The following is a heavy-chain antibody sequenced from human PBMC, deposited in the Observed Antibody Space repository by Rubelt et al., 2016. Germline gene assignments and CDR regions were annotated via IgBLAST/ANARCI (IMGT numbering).Heavy chain of an antibody. J-gene: IGHJ4*02. CDR3: ARDPGPQGNDY. CDR1: GYTFTSYY. V-gene: IGHV1-46*03. CDR2: INPSGGST. Sequence: QVQLVQSGAEVKKPGASVKVSCKASGYTFTSYYMHWVRQAPGQGLEWMGIINPSGGSTSYAQKCQGRVTMTRDTSTSSVYMERSSLRAEDTAVYYCARDPGPQGNDYWGQGTLVTVSS.